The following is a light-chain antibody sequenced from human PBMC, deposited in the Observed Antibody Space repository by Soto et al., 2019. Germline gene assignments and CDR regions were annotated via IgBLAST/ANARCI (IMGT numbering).Light chain of an antibody. CDR3: CSYAGSHYV. CDR1: SSDVGGYNY. CDR2: DVS. J-gene: IGLJ1*01. Sequence: QSVLTQPRSVSGSPGQSVTISCTGTSSDVGGYNYVSWYQQHPGKAPKLMIYDVSKRPSGVPDRFSGSKSGNTASLTISGLQAEDEADYYCCSYAGSHYVFGTGTKVHRP. V-gene: IGLV2-11*01.